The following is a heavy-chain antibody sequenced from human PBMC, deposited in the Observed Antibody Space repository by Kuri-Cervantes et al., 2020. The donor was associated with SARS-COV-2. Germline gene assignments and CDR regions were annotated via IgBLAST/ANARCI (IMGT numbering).Heavy chain of an antibody. V-gene: IGHV1-3*01. CDR2: INAGNGNT. Sequence: ASVKVSCKASGYTFTSYAMQWVRQAPGQRLEWLGWINAGNGNTKYSQKLQGRVTITTDTSTSTAYMELRSLRSDDTAVYYCARVVVITEDYFDYWGQGTLVTVSS. J-gene: IGHJ4*02. CDR1: GYTFTSYA. CDR3: ARVVVITEDYFDY. D-gene: IGHD3-22*01.